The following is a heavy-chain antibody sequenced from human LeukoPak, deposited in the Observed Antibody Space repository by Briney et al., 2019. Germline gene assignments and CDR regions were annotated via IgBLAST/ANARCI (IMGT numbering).Heavy chain of an antibody. J-gene: IGHJ4*02. D-gene: IGHD3-16*01. Sequence: GGSLRLSCAASGFTFSSYGMHWVRQAPGKGLEWVTFIRYDGSNKYYADSVKGRFTISRDNSKNTLYLQMNSLRAEDTAVYYCAKDPGSRYDPLGYFDYWGQRTLVTVSS. CDR2: IRYDGSNK. CDR3: AKDPGSRYDPLGYFDY. CDR1: GFTFSSYG. V-gene: IGHV3-30*02.